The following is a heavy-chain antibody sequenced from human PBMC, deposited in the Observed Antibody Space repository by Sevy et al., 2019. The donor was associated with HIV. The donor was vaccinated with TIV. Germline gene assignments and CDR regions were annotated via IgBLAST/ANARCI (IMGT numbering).Heavy chain of an antibody. J-gene: IGHJ4*02. V-gene: IGHV3-23*01. D-gene: IGHD2-21*02. Sequence: GGYLRLSCAATGFTLGSYTMNWVRQAPGEGLEWVASISATGGSTYYADSVKGRFTISRDVSKGLLYLQMNSLTAEDTAIFYCAKTLQKLPFHPHYFDYWGQGTLVTVSS. CDR3: AKTLQKLPFHPHYFDY. CDR1: GFTLGSYT. CDR2: ISATGGST.